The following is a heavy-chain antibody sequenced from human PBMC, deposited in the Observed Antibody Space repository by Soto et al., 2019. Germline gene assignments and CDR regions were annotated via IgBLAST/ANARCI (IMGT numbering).Heavy chain of an antibody. V-gene: IGHV4-34*01. CDR1: GGSFSGYY. CDR2: INHSGST. J-gene: IGHJ4*02. Sequence: QVQLQQWGAGLLKPSETLSLTCAVYGGSFSGYYWSWIRQPPGKGLEWIGEINHSGSTNYNPSLKSRVTISVDTSKNQFSLKLSSVTAADTAVXXXXXXRGLMTTVTSDDYWGQGTLVTVSS. D-gene: IGHD4-17*01. CDR3: XXXRGLMTTVTSDDY.